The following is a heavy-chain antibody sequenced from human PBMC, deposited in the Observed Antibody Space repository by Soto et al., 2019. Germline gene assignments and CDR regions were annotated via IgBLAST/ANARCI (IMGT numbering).Heavy chain of an antibody. CDR3: ARGVPNCSSSSCYFDF. CDR2: ISGDGRTT. J-gene: IGHJ4*02. V-gene: IGHV3-74*01. D-gene: IGHD2-2*01. Sequence: GGSLRLSCAASGFTFSSHWMNWVRQGPGKGLVWVSRISGDGRTTSHADSVKGRFTISRDNAKNTLYLQMNSLRVEDTAVYYCARGVPNCSSSSCYFDFWGQGVLVTVSS. CDR1: GFTFSSHW.